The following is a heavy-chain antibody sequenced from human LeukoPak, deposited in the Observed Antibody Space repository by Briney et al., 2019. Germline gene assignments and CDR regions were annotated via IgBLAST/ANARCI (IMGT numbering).Heavy chain of an antibody. Sequence: GGSLRLSCAASGFIFSSYGMHWVREAPGKGLEWVAFTPNDGNKTYYADSVKGRFTISRDNSKNTLSLQMNSLRAEDTAVYYCCSLDYWGQGTLVSVSS. V-gene: IGHV3-30*02. D-gene: IGHD2-15*01. CDR2: TPNDGNKT. CDR1: GFIFSSYG. CDR3: CSLDY. J-gene: IGHJ4*02.